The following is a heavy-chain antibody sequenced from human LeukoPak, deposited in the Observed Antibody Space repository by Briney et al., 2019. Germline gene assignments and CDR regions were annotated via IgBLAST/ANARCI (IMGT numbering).Heavy chain of an antibody. Sequence: SETLSLTCTVSGGSISSGGHYWPWIRQHPGKGLEWIAYIYHTGTTYYNPSLKSRVNISVDTSKNQFSLKLSSVTAADTAVYYCARSPDDAFDIWGQGTMVTVSS. V-gene: IGHV4-31*03. CDR2: IYHTGTT. CDR1: GGSISSGGHY. CDR3: ARSPDDAFDI. J-gene: IGHJ3*02.